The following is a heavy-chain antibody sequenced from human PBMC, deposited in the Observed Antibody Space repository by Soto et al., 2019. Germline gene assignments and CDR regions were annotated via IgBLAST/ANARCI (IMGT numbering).Heavy chain of an antibody. D-gene: IGHD6-19*01. V-gene: IGHV4-30-4*02. CDR3: ARDAQWLDPPPNHYYGMDV. CDR2: IYYSGST. Sequence: PSGTVSITCTVSGGSISSGDCYWSWIRQPPGKGLEWIGYIYYSGSTYYNPSLKSRVTISVDTSKNQFSLKLSSVTAADTAVYYCARDAQWLDPPPNHYYGMDVWGQGTTVTVSS. J-gene: IGHJ6*02. CDR1: GGSISSGDCY.